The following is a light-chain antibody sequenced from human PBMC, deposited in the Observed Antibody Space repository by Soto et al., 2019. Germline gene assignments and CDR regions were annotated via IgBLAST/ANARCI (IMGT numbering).Light chain of an antibody. Sequence: QSVLTQLPSASGTPGQRVTISCSGGSSNIGSHTVSWYQQLPGTAPKLLMYTNNQRPSGVPDRFSGSKSGTSASLAISGLQSEDEADYYCATRDDSLNGWVFGGGTKLTVL. CDR2: TNN. V-gene: IGLV1-44*01. CDR3: ATRDDSLNGWV. J-gene: IGLJ3*02. CDR1: SSNIGSHT.